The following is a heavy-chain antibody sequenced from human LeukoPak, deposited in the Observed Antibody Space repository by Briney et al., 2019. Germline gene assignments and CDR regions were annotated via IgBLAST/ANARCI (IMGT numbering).Heavy chain of an antibody. V-gene: IGHV3-23*01. CDR1: GFTFSAYA. J-gene: IGHJ3*02. Sequence: GGSLRLSCAASGFTFSAYAMAWVRQAPGKGLEWVSTISGSGGTTYSADSVKGRFTISRDNSKNILYLQVNSLRAGDTAVYYCANDYNYDSSGYYYGDAFDIWGQGTMVTVSS. CDR2: ISGSGGTT. CDR3: ANDYNYDSSGYYYGDAFDI. D-gene: IGHD3-22*01.